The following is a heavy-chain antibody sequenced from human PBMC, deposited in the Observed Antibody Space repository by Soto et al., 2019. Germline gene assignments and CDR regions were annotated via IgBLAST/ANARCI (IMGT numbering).Heavy chain of an antibody. V-gene: IGHV3-30-3*01. Sequence: QVQLVESVGGVVQPGRSLRLSCAASGFTFSSYAMHWVRQAPGKGLEWVAVISYDGSNKYYADSVKGRFTISRDNSKNTLYLQMNSLRAEDTAVYYCARSSRNTAMITFGGVIVNHAFDIWGQGTMVTVSS. D-gene: IGHD3-16*02. CDR3: ARSSRNTAMITFGGVIVNHAFDI. J-gene: IGHJ3*02. CDR2: ISYDGSNK. CDR1: GFTFSSYA.